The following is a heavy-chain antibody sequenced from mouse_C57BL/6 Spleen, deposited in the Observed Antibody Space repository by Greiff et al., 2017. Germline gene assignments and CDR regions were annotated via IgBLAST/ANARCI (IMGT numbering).Heavy chain of an antibody. CDR2: IHPNSGST. Sequence: QVQLQQPGAELVKPGASVKLSCKASGYTFTSYWMHWVKQRPGQGLEWIGMIHPNSGSTNYNEKFKGKATLTVDKSSSTAYMQLSSLTSEDSAVYYCARGDYDAMDDWGQGTSVTVSS. CDR3: ARGDYDAMDD. V-gene: IGHV1-64*01. CDR1: GYTFTSYW. J-gene: IGHJ4*01.